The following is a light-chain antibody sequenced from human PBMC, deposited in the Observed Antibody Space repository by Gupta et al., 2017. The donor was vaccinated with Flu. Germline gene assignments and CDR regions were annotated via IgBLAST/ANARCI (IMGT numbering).Light chain of an antibody. CDR1: QSVSSSY. J-gene: IGKJ2*01. CDR2: GAS. V-gene: IGKV3-20*01. CDR3: QQDGSSPLYT. Sequence: EIVLTQSPGTLSLSPGERATLSCRASQSVSSSYLAWYQQKPGQAPRLLIYGASSRATGIPDRFSGSGSGKDFTLTISRREPEDFAVYYCQQDGSSPLYTFGQGTKLEIK.